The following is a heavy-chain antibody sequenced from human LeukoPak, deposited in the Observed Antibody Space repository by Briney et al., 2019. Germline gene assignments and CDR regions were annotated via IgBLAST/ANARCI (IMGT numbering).Heavy chain of an antibody. Sequence: GGSLRLSCAASGFTFTNYAVNWVRQAPGKGLEWVSGISAGGSTEYADSVKGRFTISRDNSKNTLFLQMNSLRAEDTAVYYCEKGSDCGASFCGPGYWGQGTLVTVSS. CDR2: ISAGGST. V-gene: IGHV3-23*01. D-gene: IGHD2-21*01. CDR1: GFTFTNYA. J-gene: IGHJ4*02. CDR3: EKGSDCGASFCGPGY.